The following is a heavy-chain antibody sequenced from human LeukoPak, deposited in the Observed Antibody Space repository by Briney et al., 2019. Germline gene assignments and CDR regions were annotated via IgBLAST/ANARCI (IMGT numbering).Heavy chain of an antibody. V-gene: IGHV3-30-3*01. CDR2: ISYDGSNK. CDR3: ASAPYGGYSYGYDY. D-gene: IGHD5-18*01. J-gene: IGHJ4*02. Sequence: PGGSLRLSCAASGFTFSSYAMHWVRQAPGKGLEWVAVISYDGSNKYYADSVKGRFTISRDNSKNTLYLQMNSLRAEDTAVYYCASAPYGGYSYGYDYWGQGTLVTVSS. CDR1: GFTFSSYA.